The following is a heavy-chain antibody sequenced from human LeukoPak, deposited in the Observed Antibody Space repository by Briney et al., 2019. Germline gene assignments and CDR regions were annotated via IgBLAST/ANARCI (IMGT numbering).Heavy chain of an antibody. CDR2: IYYSGST. Sequence: SQTLSLTCTVSGGSISSGGYYWSWLRQHPGKGLEWIGYIYYSGSTYYNPSLKSRVTISVDTSKNQFSLKLSSVTAADTAVYYCAGGGYCSGGSCNPNRRFDYWGQGTLVTVSS. J-gene: IGHJ4*02. CDR1: GGSISSGGYY. D-gene: IGHD2-15*01. V-gene: IGHV4-31*03. CDR3: AGGGYCSGGSCNPNRRFDY.